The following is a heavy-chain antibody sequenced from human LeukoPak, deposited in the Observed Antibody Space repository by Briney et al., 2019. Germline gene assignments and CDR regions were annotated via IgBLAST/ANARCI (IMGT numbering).Heavy chain of an antibody. CDR3: TRGAYYYDSSGYSD. CDR1: GFTFGDYA. CDR2: IRSKAYGGTT. V-gene: IGHV3-49*04. D-gene: IGHD3-22*01. J-gene: IGHJ4*02. Sequence: GGSLRLSCTASGFTFGDYAMSWVRQAPGKGLEWVGFIRSKAYGGTTEYAASVKGRFTISRDDSKSIAYLQMNSLKTEDTAVYYCTRGAYYYDSSGYSDWGQGTLVTVSS.